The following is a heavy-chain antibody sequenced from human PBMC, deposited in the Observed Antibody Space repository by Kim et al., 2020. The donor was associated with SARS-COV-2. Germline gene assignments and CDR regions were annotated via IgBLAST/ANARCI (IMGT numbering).Heavy chain of an antibody. CDR2: ISWNSGSI. D-gene: IGHD6-13*01. CDR1: GFTFDDYA. V-gene: IGHV3-9*01. CDR3: AKAGSSWTYYYYGMDV. Sequence: GGSLRLSCAASGFTFDDYAMHWVRQAPGKGLEWVSGISWNSGSIGYADSVKGRFTISRDNAKNSLYLQMNSLRAEDTALYYCAKAGSSWTYYYYGMDVWGQGTTVTVSS. J-gene: IGHJ6*02.